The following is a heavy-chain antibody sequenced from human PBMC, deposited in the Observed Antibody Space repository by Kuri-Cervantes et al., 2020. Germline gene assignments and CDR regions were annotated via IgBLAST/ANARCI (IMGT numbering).Heavy chain of an antibody. CDR1: GGSSSGYY. D-gene: IGHD5-12*01. Sequence: ESLKISCAVYGGSSSGYYWSWIRQPPGKGLEWIGEINHSGSTNYNPSLKSRVTISVDTSKNQFSLKLSSVTAADTAVYYCARGSGYDHFDYWGQGTLVTVSS. CDR3: ARGSGYDHFDY. V-gene: IGHV4-34*01. CDR2: INHSGST. J-gene: IGHJ4*02.